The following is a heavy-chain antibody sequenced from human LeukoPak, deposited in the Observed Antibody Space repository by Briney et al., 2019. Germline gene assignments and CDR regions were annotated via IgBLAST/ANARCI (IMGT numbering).Heavy chain of an antibody. CDR2: IYYSGST. V-gene: IGHV4-59*12. Sequence: SETLSLTCTVSGGSISSYYWSWIRQPPGKGLEWIGYIYYSGSTNYNPSLKSRVTISVDTSKNQFSLKLSSVTAADTAVYYCARDLRDYSGWFDPWGQGTLVTVSS. CDR3: ARDLRDYSGWFDP. D-gene: IGHD1-26*01. CDR1: GGSISSYY. J-gene: IGHJ5*02.